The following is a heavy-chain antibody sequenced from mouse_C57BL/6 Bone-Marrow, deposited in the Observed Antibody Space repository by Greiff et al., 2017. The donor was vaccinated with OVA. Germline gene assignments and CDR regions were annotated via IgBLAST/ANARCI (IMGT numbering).Heavy chain of an antibody. CDR2: IDPSDSYT. Sequence: QVQLKQPGAELVKPGASVKLSCKASGYTFTSYWMQWVKQRPGQGLEWIGEIDPSDSYTNYNQKFKGKATLTVDTSSSTAYMQLSSLTSEDSAVYYCARSPGTRYFDVWGTGTTVTVSS. V-gene: IGHV1-50*01. CDR1: GYTFTSYW. J-gene: IGHJ1*03. D-gene: IGHD4-1*01. CDR3: ARSPGTRYFDV.